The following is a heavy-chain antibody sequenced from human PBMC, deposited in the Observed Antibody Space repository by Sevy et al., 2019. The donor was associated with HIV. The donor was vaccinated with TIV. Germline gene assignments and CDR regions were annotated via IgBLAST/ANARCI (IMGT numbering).Heavy chain of an antibody. D-gene: IGHD6-6*01. CDR1: GFTFSAYW. CDR2: LNQDGSEK. V-gene: IGHV3-7*01. J-gene: IGHJ3*01. Sequence: QQLGSLRLSCAASGFTFSAYWMAWVRQAPGKGLEWVANLNQDGSEKYPVDSVRGRFTIPRDNAKNSLYLQMNSVRVEDTGIYYCATDAWRSLVNWGRGTMVTVSS. CDR3: ATDAWRSLVN.